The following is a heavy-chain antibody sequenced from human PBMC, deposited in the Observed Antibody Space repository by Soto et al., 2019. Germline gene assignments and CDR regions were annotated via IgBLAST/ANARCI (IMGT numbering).Heavy chain of an antibody. J-gene: IGHJ6*02. Sequence: PGGSLRLSCAASGFTFSSYGMHWVRQAPGKGLEWVAVIWYDGSNKYYADSVKGRFTISRDNSKNTLYLQMNSLRAEDTAVYYCARVVYEFSDMDVWGQGTTVTVSS. CDR1: GFTFSSYG. D-gene: IGHD3-3*01. V-gene: IGHV3-33*01. CDR3: ARVVYEFSDMDV. CDR2: IWYDGSNK.